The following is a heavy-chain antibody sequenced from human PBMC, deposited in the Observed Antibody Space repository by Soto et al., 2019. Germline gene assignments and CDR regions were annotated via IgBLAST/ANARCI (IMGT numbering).Heavy chain of an antibody. CDR1: GFTFSSYA. CDR2: ISGSGGST. Sequence: EVQLLESGGGLVQPGGSLRLSCAASGFTFSSYAMSWVRQAPGKGLEWVSAISGSGGSTYYADSVKGRFTSSRDNSKNTLYLKMNSLRAEDTAVYYCAKGQSLLRSFYFDYWGQGTLVTVSS. J-gene: IGHJ4*02. D-gene: IGHD2-15*01. CDR3: AKGQSLLRSFYFDY. V-gene: IGHV3-23*01.